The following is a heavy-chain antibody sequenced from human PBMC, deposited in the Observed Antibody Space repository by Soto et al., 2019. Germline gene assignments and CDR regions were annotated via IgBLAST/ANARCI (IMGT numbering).Heavy chain of an antibody. CDR2: IYYSGIT. Sequence: SETLSLTCTVSGGSISTISYYWAWIRQPPGKGLEWIGSIYYSGITYYNPSLKSRGTISVDTSKNQLSLNLNSVTAADTAVYYCARNDYHIVVVTTILTWFDPWGQGTLVTVSS. D-gene: IGHD2-21*02. CDR3: ARNDYHIVVVTTILTWFDP. CDR1: GGSISTISYY. V-gene: IGHV4-39*01. J-gene: IGHJ5*02.